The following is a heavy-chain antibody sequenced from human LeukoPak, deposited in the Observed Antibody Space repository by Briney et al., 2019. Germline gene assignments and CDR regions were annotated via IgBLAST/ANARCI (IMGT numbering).Heavy chain of an antibody. CDR3: AKVDSSGYYEVWYFDY. CDR1: GFTFSSYA. D-gene: IGHD3-22*01. V-gene: IGHV3-23*01. J-gene: IGHJ4*02. Sequence: PGGSLRLSCAASGFTFSSYAMSWVRQAPGKGLEWVSAISGSGGSTYYADSVKGRFTISRDNSKNTLYLQMNSLRAEDTAVYYCAKVDSSGYYEVWYFDYWGQGTLVTVSS. CDR2: ISGSGGST.